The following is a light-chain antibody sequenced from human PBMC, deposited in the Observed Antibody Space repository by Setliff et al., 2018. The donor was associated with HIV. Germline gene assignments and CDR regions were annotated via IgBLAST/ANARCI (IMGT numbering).Light chain of an antibody. CDR1: SSDVGGYNS. J-gene: IGLJ1*01. Sequence: QSVLTQPASVSGSPGRSITISCTGNSSDVGGYNSVSWFQQHPGKAPKLMIYDVSERPSGVSNRFSASKSGNTASLTISGLQADDEADYYCRSFTSSNTYVFGTGTKVTVL. CDR2: DVS. V-gene: IGLV2-14*03. CDR3: RSFTSSNTYV.